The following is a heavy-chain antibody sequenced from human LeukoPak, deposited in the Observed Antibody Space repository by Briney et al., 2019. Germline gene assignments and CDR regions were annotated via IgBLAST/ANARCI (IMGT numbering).Heavy chain of an antibody. CDR2: IYPGDSDT. Sequence: GESLKISFKGSGYSFTSYWIGWVCQMPGKGLEWMGIIYPGDSDTRYSPSFQGQATISADKSIRTAYLQWSSPKASDTAMYYCARLRETWGFDYWGQGTLVTVSS. J-gene: IGHJ4*02. V-gene: IGHV5-51*01. CDR1: GYSFTSYW. CDR3: ARLRETWGFDY. D-gene: IGHD1-26*01.